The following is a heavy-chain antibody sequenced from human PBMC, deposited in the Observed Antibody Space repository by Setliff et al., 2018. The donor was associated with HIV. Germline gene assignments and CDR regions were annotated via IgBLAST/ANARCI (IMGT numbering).Heavy chain of an antibody. V-gene: IGHV4-34*01. CDR2: ISHSGST. CDR3: ARQPRPLYYYASGSYSAEPMDV. J-gene: IGHJ6*03. Sequence: SETLSLTCAVYSGSFSGYRWTWIRQPPGKGLEWIGDISHSGSTTYNPSLKSRVTIFVDTSEKQFSLKLSSVTAADTAVYYCARQPRPLYYYASGSYSAEPMDVWGKGTTVTVSS. D-gene: IGHD3-10*01. CDR1: SGSFSGYR.